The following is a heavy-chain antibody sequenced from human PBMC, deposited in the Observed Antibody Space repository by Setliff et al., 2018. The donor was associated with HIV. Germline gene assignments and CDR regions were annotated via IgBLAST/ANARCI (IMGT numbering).Heavy chain of an antibody. J-gene: IGHJ3*02. CDR2: INPTGGST. D-gene: IGHD6-6*01. V-gene: IGHV1-46*01. CDR3: ARSSPLYSRSFDAFDI. Sequence: GASVKVSCKASGYSFTSDYMHWVRQAPGQGLEWVGIINPTGGSTYYAQKFQGRVTLTRDASTSTVYVELSSLRSEDTAVYYCARSSPLYSRSFDAFDIWGQGTMVTVSS. CDR1: GYSFTSDY.